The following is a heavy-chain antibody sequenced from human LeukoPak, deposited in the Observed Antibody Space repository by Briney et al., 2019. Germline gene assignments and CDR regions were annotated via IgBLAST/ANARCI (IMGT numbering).Heavy chain of an antibody. CDR2: INHSGST. J-gene: IGHJ4*02. D-gene: IGHD6-19*01. Sequence: SETLSLTCAVYGGSFSGYYWSWIRQPPGKGLEWIGEINHSGSTNYNPSLKSRVTISVDTSKNQFSLKLSSVTAADTAVYYCAGVGGGSAQWLARPYYFDYWGQGTLVTVSS. CDR1: GGSFSGYY. V-gene: IGHV4-34*01. CDR3: AGVGGGSAQWLARPYYFDY.